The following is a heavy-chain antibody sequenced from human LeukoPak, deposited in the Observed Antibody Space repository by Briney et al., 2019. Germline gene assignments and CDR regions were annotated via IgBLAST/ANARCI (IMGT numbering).Heavy chain of an antibody. J-gene: IGHJ6*03. CDR2: IRSTANSYAT. V-gene: IGHV3-73*01. D-gene: IGHD3-10*01. Sequence: GGSLRLSCAASGFTFSDSAMHWVRQASGKGLEWVGRIRSTANSYATAYAASVKGRFTISRDDSKSTAYLQMNSLKTEDTAVYYCTRLWFGKPPPFRRSMDVWGKGTTVTVSS. CDR3: TRLWFGKPPPFRRSMDV. CDR1: GFTFSDSA.